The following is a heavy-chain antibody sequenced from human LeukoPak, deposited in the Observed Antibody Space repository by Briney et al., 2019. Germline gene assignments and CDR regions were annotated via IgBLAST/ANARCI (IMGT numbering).Heavy chain of an antibody. J-gene: IGHJ4*02. CDR2: ISGSGGST. CDR3: AKSRGESSGHDY. D-gene: IGHD6-19*01. CDR1: GFTFSSYG. Sequence: GGSLRLSCAASGFTFSSYGMSWVRQAPGKGLEWVSAISGSGGSTYYADSVKGRFTISRDNFKNTLYLQMNSLRAEDTAVYYCAKSRGESSGHDYWGQGTLVTVSS. V-gene: IGHV3-23*01.